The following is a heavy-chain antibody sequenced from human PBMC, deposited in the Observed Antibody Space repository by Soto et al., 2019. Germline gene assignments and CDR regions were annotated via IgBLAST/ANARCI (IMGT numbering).Heavy chain of an antibody. Sequence: GGSLRLSCAASGFTFSSYGMHWVRQAPGKGLEWVAVIWYDGSNKYYADSVKGRFTISRDNSKNTLYLQMNSLRAEDTAVYYCAREGQRITIFGVVIMPYGMDVWGQGTTVTVSS. CDR3: AREGQRITIFGVVIMPYGMDV. CDR1: GFTFSSYG. V-gene: IGHV3-33*01. CDR2: IWYDGSNK. D-gene: IGHD3-3*01. J-gene: IGHJ6*02.